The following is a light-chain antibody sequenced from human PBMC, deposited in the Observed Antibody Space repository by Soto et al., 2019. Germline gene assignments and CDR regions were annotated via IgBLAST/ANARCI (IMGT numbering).Light chain of an antibody. CDR1: QSVSSY. CDR2: DAS. Sequence: EIVLTQSPGTLSLSPGERATLSCGASQSVSSYLAWYQQKPGQAPRLLIYDASNRATGIPARFSGSGSGTDFTLTIRSLEPEDFAVYYCQQRSNWPPVTFGQGTRLEIK. J-gene: IGKJ5*01. V-gene: IGKV3-11*01. CDR3: QQRSNWPPVT.